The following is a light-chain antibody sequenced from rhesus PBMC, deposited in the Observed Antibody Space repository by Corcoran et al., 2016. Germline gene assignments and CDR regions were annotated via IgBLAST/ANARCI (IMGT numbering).Light chain of an antibody. Sequence: DIVMTQTPLSLPITPVEPASISCRSSQSLLHSNGYTYLHWYLQKPGQSPQLLIYGGSNRASGVPDRFSGSGSGTDFTLKISKVEAEDVGVYYCVQAIAFPYSFGQGTKVEIK. V-gene: IGKV2-72*01. CDR3: VQAIAFPYS. J-gene: IGKJ2*01. CDR1: QSLLHSNGYTY. CDR2: GGS.